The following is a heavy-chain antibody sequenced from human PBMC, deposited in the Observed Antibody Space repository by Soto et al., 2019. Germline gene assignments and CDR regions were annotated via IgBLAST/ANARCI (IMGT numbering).Heavy chain of an antibody. V-gene: IGHV3-23*01. CDR1: RFTFSSYG. D-gene: IGHD1-26*01. Sequence: WSLKLSCSASRFTFSSYGMTWVRQAPGKGLEWVSFSSATGAGTYYADSVKGRFTISRDNSKNTLYLQMTSLRADDTAVYYCAKDRRAGGNYGFYSDFWGQGALVTVSS. CDR2: SSATGAGT. J-gene: IGHJ4*02. CDR3: AKDRRAGGNYGFYSDF.